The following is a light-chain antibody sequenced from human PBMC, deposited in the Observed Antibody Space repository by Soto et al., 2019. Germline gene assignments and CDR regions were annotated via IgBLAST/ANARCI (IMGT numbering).Light chain of an antibody. CDR3: SSYTSSSTPLYV. CDR1: SSEVGGYNY. V-gene: IGLV2-14*01. J-gene: IGLJ1*01. Sequence: QSVLTQPASVSGSPGQSITISCTGTSSEVGGYNYVSWYQQHPGKAPKLMIYDVSNRPSGVSNHFSGSKSGNTASLTISGLQAEDEADYYCSSYTSSSTPLYVFGTGTKVTVL. CDR2: DVS.